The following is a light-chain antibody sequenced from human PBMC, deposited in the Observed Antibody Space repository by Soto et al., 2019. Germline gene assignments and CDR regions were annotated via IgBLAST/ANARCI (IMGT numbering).Light chain of an antibody. CDR3: QQYESWPLA. CDR2: DTS. CDR1: QSVHNN. J-gene: IGKJ4*01. V-gene: IGKV3-15*01. Sequence: EVVMTQSPATLSVSPGDRATLSCRASQSVHNNLAWYQQNPGQAPRLLIFDTSTRATDIPIRFTGGGSGTEFTLTFSSPRSEDSAVYYCQQYESWPLAFGGGNKVEIK.